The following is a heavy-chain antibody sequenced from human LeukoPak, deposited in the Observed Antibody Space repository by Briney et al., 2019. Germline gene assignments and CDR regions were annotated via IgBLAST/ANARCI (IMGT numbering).Heavy chain of an antibody. D-gene: IGHD5-12*01. CDR3: ARAGQWLRMGVDY. Sequence: SETLSLTCAVYGGSFSGYYWSWIRQPPGKGLEWIGEINHSGSTNYNPSLKSRVTISVDTSKNQFSLKLSSVTAADTAVYYCARAGQWLRMGVDYWGQGTLVTVSS. CDR2: INHSGST. CDR1: GGSFSGYY. J-gene: IGHJ4*02. V-gene: IGHV4-34*01.